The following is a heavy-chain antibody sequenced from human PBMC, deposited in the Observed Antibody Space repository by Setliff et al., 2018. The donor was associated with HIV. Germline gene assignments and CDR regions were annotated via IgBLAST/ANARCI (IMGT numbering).Heavy chain of an antibody. J-gene: IGHJ2*01. V-gene: IGHV4-34*01. D-gene: IGHD2-2*01. CDR1: GGSFSGYY. CDR3: ARGPAEWQIVVVPAAHWYFDL. CDR2: INHSGST. Sequence: SETLSLTCAVYGGSFSGYYWNWIRQSPRKGLEWIGEINHSGSTNYNPSLKSRITISVDTSKKQFSLKLNSVTAADTAVYYCARGPAEWQIVVVPAAHWYFDLWGRGTLVTVSS.